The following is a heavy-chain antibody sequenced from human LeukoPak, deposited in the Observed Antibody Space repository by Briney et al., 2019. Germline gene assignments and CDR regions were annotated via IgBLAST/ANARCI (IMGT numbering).Heavy chain of an antibody. CDR2: IYPSGGST. CDR3: GRPREAGRCSSTSCHYEGSFDY. V-gene: IGHV1-46*01. D-gene: IGHD2-2*01. Sequence: ASVKDSFKSSGYTFPSYYMHWLRQAPGQGVDWMGLIYPSGGSTSYGQKFQGRVTMTRDMSTSTDYMELSSLRSEDTAVYYCGRPREAGRCSSTSCHYEGSFDYWGQGTLVTVSS. J-gene: IGHJ4*02. CDR1: GYTFPSYY.